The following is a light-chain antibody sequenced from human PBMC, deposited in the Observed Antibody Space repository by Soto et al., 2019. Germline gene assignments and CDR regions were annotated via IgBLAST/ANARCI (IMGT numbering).Light chain of an antibody. Sequence: DIQMTQSPSTLSASVGDRVTITCRASQSISSWLAWYLQKPGKAPKLLIYKASSLESGVPSRVSGSGSGTEFTLTISSLQPDDFATYYCQQYNSLWTFGQGTKVEIK. CDR3: QQYNSLWT. J-gene: IGKJ1*01. CDR1: QSISSW. CDR2: KAS. V-gene: IGKV1-5*03.